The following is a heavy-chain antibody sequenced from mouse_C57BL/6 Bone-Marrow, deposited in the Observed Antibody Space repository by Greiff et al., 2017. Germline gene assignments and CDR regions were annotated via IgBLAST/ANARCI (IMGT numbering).Heavy chain of an antibody. CDR1: GYTFTSYW. Sequence: QVQLQQPGAELVKPSASVTLSCTVSGYTFTSYWMHWVKQRPGQGLAWIGMIHPNSGSTNYNEKFKGKSTLTVDTSYSTSFMQLSRLTSEDSAVYYCARMSGDSSGLAWLAYWGQGTLVTVSA. V-gene: IGHV1-64*01. CDR2: IHPNSGST. D-gene: IGHD3-2*02. CDR3: ARMSGDSSGLAWLAY. J-gene: IGHJ3*01.